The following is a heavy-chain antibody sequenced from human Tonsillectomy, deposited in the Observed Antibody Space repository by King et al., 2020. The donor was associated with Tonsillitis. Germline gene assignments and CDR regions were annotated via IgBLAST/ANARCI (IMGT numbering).Heavy chain of an antibody. CDR1: GGSISSGDYY. J-gene: IGHJ6*02. Sequence: VQLQESGPGLVKPSQTLSLTCTVSGGSISSGDYYWSWIRQPPGKGLEWIGYIYYSGSTYYNPSLKSRVTISVDTSKNQFSLKLSSVTAADTAVYYCVRDTPSTYYYGSGSYLGGMDVWGQGTTVTVSS. V-gene: IGHV4-30-4*01. CDR3: VRDTPSTYYYGSGSYLGGMDV. CDR2: IYYSGST. D-gene: IGHD3-10*01.